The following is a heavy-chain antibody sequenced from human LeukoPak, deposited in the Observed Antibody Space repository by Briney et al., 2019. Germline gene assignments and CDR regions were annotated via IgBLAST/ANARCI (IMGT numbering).Heavy chain of an antibody. V-gene: IGHV5-51*01. CDR3: ARLKQSGYFYYGMDV. Sequence: GASLQISCKGSGSIFTSYWIGWVRPLRGKGLEGVGIIYPGDSDTRYSPSFQGQVTISADKSISTAYLQWSSLKASDTAMYYCARLKQSGYFYYGMDVWGQGTTVTVSS. CDR2: IYPGDSDT. CDR1: GSIFTSYW. D-gene: IGHD4-11*01. J-gene: IGHJ6*02.